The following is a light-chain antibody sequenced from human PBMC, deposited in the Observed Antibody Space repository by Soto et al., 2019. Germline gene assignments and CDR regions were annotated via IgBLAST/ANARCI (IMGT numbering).Light chain of an antibody. CDR3: QNYNSTPYT. CDR1: QGISNY. J-gene: IGKJ2*01. V-gene: IGKV1-27*01. Sequence: DIQMTQSPSSLSASVGDRVTITCRASQGISNYLAWYQQKPGKVPKLLIYAASTLQSGVPARFSGSGSGTDFTLTISSLQPEDVETYYYQNYNSTPYTFGQGTKLEIK. CDR2: AAS.